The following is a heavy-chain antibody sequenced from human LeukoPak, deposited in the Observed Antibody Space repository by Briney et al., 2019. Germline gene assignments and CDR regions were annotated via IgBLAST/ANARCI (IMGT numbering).Heavy chain of an antibody. Sequence: PGGSLRLSCAASGFTFSNVWMNWVRQAPGKGLEWVANIKQDGNDKYYVDSVKGRFTISRDNAKSSLHLQMNSLRAEDTAVYYCARLPAPSGWFYFDPWGQGTLVTVSS. D-gene: IGHD6-19*01. CDR1: GFTFSNVW. CDR2: IKQDGNDK. V-gene: IGHV3-7*01. CDR3: ARLPAPSGWFYFDP. J-gene: IGHJ5*02.